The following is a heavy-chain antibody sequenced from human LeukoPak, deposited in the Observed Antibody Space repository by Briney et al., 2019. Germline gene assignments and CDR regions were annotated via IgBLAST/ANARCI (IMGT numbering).Heavy chain of an antibody. J-gene: IGHJ4*02. CDR2: INHSGST. CDR3: ARGENSGGTDY. D-gene: IGHD2-15*01. CDR1: GGSFSGYY. Sequence: SETLSLTCAVYGGSFSGYYWSWIRKPPGKGLEWIGEINHSGSTNYNPSLKSRVTISVDTSKNQFSLKLSSVTAADTAVYYCARGENSGGTDYWGQGTLVTVSS. V-gene: IGHV4-34*01.